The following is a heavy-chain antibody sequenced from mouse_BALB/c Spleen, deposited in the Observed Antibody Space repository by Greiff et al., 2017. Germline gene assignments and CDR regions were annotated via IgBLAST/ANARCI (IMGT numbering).Heavy chain of an antibody. J-gene: IGHJ4*01. D-gene: IGHD4-1*01. CDR1: GFTFSSYA. CDR2: ISSGGSYT. CDR3: ARRETGTAMDY. V-gene: IGHV5-9-1*01. Sequence: EVMLVESGGGLVKPGGSLKLSCAASGFTFSSYAMSWVRQTPEKRLEWVATISSGGSYTYYPDSVKGRFTISRDNAKNTLYLQMSSLRSEDTAMYYCARRETGTAMDYWGQGTSVTVSS.